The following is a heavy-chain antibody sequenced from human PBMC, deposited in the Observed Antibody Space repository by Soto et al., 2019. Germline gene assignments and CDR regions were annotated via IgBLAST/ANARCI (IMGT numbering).Heavy chain of an antibody. D-gene: IGHD6-19*01. CDR3: ATKTGGGWEDGMDV. J-gene: IGHJ6*02. Sequence: QLQLQESGPGLVKPSETLSLTCTVSGGSISSSSYYWGWSRQPPGKGLEWIGSIYYSGSTYYNPSLKSRVTISVDTSKNQFSLKLSSVTAADTAVYYCATKTGGGWEDGMDVWGQGTTVTVSS. CDR1: GGSISSSSYY. V-gene: IGHV4-39*01. CDR2: IYYSGST.